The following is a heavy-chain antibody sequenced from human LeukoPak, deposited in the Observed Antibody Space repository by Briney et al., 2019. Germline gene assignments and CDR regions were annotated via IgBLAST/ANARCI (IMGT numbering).Heavy chain of an antibody. D-gene: IGHD2-21*01. J-gene: IGHJ4*02. CDR3: ARASFPIVVVDY. Sequence: SETLSLTCTVSGGSISSYYWSWIRQPPGKGLEWIGYIYYSGSTNYNPSLKSRVTISVDTSKNQFSLKLSSVTAADTAVYYCARASFPIVVVDYWGQGTLVTVSS. V-gene: IGHV4-59*01. CDR1: GGSISSYY. CDR2: IYYSGST.